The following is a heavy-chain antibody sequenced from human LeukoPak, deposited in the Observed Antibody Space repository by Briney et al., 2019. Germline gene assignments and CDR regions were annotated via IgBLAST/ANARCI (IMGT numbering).Heavy chain of an antibody. J-gene: IGHJ3*02. CDR3: ARASYYYDSSGGYAFDI. V-gene: IGHV3-33*01. D-gene: IGHD3-22*01. CDR2: IGDNGSDK. CDR1: GFTFSSFG. Sequence: GGSLRLSCAASGFTFSSFGMHWVRRAPGKGLEWVAVIGDNGSDKYYADSVKGRFTISRDTSRNMLYLQMNSLRAEDTALFYCARASYYYDSSGGYAFDIWGQGTTVTVSS.